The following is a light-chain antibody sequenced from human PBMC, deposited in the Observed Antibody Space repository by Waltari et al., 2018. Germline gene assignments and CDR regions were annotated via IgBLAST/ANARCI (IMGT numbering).Light chain of an antibody. V-gene: IGLV1-44*01. Sequence: QSVLTQPPSASGTPGQRVTISCSGSSSNIGRNVVNWYQQLPGTAPKLLMFSNNQRPSWVPDRFSGSKSGTSASLAISGLQSEDEADYYCAAWDDSLNGPGYVFGTGTKVSVL. CDR3: AAWDDSLNGPGYV. CDR1: SSNIGRNV. J-gene: IGLJ1*01. CDR2: SNN.